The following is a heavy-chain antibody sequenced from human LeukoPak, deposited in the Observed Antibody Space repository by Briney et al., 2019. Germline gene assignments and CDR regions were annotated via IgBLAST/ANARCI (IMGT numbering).Heavy chain of an antibody. D-gene: IGHD3-16*02. J-gene: IGHJ4*02. CDR3: AKVGEDYVWGSYLDY. Sequence: GGSLRLSCAASGFTFSSYAMSWVRQAPGKGLEWVSAISGSGGSTYYADSVKGRFTISRDNSKNTLYLQMNSPRAEDTAVYYCAKVGEDYVWGSYLDYWGQGTLVTVSS. V-gene: IGHV3-23*01. CDR2: ISGSGGST. CDR1: GFTFSSYA.